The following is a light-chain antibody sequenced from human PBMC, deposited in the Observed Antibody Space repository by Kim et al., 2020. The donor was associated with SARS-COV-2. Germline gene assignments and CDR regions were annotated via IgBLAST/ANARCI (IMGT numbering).Light chain of an antibody. J-gene: IGLJ2*01. Sequence: GQSVTISCTGTSSDVCGYNYVSWYRQHPGKAPKLMIYEVSKRPSGVPDRFSGSKSGNTASLTVSGLQAEDEADYYCSSYAGSNNVVFGGGTQLTVL. CDR2: EVS. CDR1: SSDVCGYNY. V-gene: IGLV2-8*01. CDR3: SSYAGSNNVV.